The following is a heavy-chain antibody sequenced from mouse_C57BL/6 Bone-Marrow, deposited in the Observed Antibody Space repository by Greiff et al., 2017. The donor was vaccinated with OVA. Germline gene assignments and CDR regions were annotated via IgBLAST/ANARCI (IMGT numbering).Heavy chain of an antibody. CDR3: AKGIITTVGFYYFDY. Sequence: ESGPGLVKPSQSLSLTCSVTGYSITSGYYWNWIRQFPGNKLEWMGYISYDGSNNYNPSLKNRSSITRDTSKNQFFLKLNSVTTEDTATYYCAKGIITTVGFYYFDYWGQGTTLTVSS. CDR1: GYSITSGYY. J-gene: IGHJ2*01. CDR2: ISYDGSN. D-gene: IGHD1-1*01. V-gene: IGHV3-6*01.